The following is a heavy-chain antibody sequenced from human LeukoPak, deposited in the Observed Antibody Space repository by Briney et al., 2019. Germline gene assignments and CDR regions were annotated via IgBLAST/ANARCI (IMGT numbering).Heavy chain of an antibody. CDR1: GGSISSYY. Sequence: SETLSLTCTVSGGSISSYYWSWIRQPPGKGLEWIGYIYYSGSTNYNPSLKSRVTISVDTSKNQFSLKLSSVTAAGTAVYYCARENPFTIFGVVISWFDPWGQGTLVTVSS. V-gene: IGHV4-59*01. D-gene: IGHD3-3*01. CDR3: ARENPFTIFGVVISWFDP. J-gene: IGHJ5*02. CDR2: IYYSGST.